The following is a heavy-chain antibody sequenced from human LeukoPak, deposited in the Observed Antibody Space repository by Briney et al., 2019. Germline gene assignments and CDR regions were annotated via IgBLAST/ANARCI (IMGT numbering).Heavy chain of an antibody. D-gene: IGHD3-22*01. Sequence: PSETLSLTCTVSGGSISSYYWSWIRQSAGKGLEWIGRIYTSGSTNYNPPLKSRVTMSVDTSKNQFSLKLSSVTAADTAVYYCARDRGYYDSSGYLFDYWGQGTLVTVSS. CDR2: IYTSGST. J-gene: IGHJ4*02. CDR3: ARDRGYYDSSGYLFDY. V-gene: IGHV4-4*07. CDR1: GGSISSYY.